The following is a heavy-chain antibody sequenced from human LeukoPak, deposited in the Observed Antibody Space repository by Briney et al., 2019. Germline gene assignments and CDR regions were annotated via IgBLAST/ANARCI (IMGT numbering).Heavy chain of an antibody. CDR1: GFTFNTYW. Sequence: PGGSLRLSCAASGFTFNTYWLNWVRQAPGKRLEWVANIKHDGSETDYVDSVKGRFTISRDNAKNSLFLQMNSLRAEDTAVHFCARDMNPYCSGGSCPFSSGMDVWGQGTTVTVSS. J-gene: IGHJ6*02. CDR3: ARDMNPYCSGGSCPFSSGMDV. V-gene: IGHV3-7*01. D-gene: IGHD2-15*01. CDR2: IKHDGSET.